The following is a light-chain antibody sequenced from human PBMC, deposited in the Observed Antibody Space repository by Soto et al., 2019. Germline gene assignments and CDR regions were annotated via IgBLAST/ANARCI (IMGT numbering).Light chain of an antibody. CDR3: QQYGSSPGIT. V-gene: IGKV3-20*01. CDR2: VAS. Sequence: EIVLPQSPGTLSLSPGARSPLSGRARQSVSSSFLAWYQQKPGQAPRLLIYVASYRATGIPDRFSGSGSGTDFTLTISRLEPEDFAVYYCQQYGSSPGITFGQGTRLEIK. CDR1: QSVSSSF. J-gene: IGKJ5*01.